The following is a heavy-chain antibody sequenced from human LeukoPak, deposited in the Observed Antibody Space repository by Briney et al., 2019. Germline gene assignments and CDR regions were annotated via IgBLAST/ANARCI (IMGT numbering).Heavy chain of an antibody. D-gene: IGHD5-18*01. CDR3: ARDGSIQLWSWFDY. Sequence: QTGGSLRLSCAASGFTFSSYGMHWVRQAPGKGLEWVAVISYDGSNKYYADSVKGRFTISRDNSKNTLYLQMNSLRAEDTAVYYCARDGSIQLWSWFDYWGQGTLVTVSS. CDR1: GFTFSSYG. V-gene: IGHV3-30*03. J-gene: IGHJ4*02. CDR2: ISYDGSNK.